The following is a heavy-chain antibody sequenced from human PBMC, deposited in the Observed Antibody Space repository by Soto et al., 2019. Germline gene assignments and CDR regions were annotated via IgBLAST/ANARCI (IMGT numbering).Heavy chain of an antibody. V-gene: IGHV1-69*12. CDR3: ASGPDYAGYFDY. D-gene: IGHD4-17*01. J-gene: IGHJ4*02. Sequence: QVRLVQSGAEVKKPGSSVKVSCKASGGTFSNYAISWVRQAPGQGLEWMGGIILPFGTPNYAQKLQGRVTITADESMTTAYMELSGLRSEDTAVYYCASGPDYAGYFDYWGRGTLVTVSS. CDR1: GGTFSNYA. CDR2: IILPFGTP.